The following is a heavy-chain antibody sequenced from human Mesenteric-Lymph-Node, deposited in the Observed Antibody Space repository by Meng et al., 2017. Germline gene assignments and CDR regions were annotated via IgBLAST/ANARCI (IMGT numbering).Heavy chain of an antibody. V-gene: IGHV4-59*01. CDR3: ARMIGSGPFDY. CDR2: IYYTGRT. J-gene: IGHJ4*02. CDR1: GGSIITSYY. D-gene: IGHD6-19*01. Sequence: QVQLRAPCPGLVKPSQTLSLTCTVSGGSIITSYYWSWIRQSPGKRLELIGYIYYTGRTDYNPSLKSRVTISVDTSKNQFSLRLNSVTAADTAVYYCARMIGSGPFDYWGQGTLVTVSS.